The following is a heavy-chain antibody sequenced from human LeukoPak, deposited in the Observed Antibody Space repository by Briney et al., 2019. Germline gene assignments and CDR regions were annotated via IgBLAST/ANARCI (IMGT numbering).Heavy chain of an antibody. Sequence: GGSLRLSCAASGFTFSSYEMNWVRQAPGKGLEWVSYISSSGSTIYYAASVKGRFTISRDNAKNSLYLQMNSLRAEDTAVYYCARERGYYDSSGYGDDYWGQGTLVTVSS. V-gene: IGHV3-48*03. J-gene: IGHJ4*02. D-gene: IGHD3-22*01. CDR1: GFTFSSYE. CDR3: ARERGYYDSSGYGDDY. CDR2: ISSSGSTI.